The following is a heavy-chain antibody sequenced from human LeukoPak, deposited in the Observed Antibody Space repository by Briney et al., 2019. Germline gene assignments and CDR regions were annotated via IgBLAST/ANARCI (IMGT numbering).Heavy chain of an antibody. Sequence: GGSLRLSCAASGFTFSTFAMIWVRQPPGKGLEWVSSIFPSGGEIHYADSVRGRFTISRDNFKSTLSLQMNSLRAEDTAIYYCAREPVYGYYMDVWGKGTTVTVSS. D-gene: IGHD5/OR15-5a*01. J-gene: IGHJ6*03. CDR3: AREPVYGYYMDV. CDR2: IFPSGGEI. CDR1: GFTFSTFA. V-gene: IGHV3-23*01.